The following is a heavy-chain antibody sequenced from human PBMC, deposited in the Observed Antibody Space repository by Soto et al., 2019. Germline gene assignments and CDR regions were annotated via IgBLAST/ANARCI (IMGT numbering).Heavy chain of an antibody. CDR1: GFTFSNAW. V-gene: IGHV3-15*01. D-gene: IGHD7-27*01. CDR2: IKSKTDGGTT. J-gene: IGHJ3*02. Sequence: GGSLRLSCAASGFTFSNAWMSWVRQAPGKGLEWVGRIKSKTDGGTTDYAAPVKGRFTISRDDSKNTLYLQMNSLKTEDTAVYCCTTDNKELTGDPTQAFDIWGQGTMVTVSS. CDR3: TTDNKELTGDPTQAFDI.